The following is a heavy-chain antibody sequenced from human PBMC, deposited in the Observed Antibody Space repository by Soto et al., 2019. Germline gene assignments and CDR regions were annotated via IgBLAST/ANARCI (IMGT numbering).Heavy chain of an antibody. Sequence: QVQLVQSGAEVKKPGSSVRVSCKVSGGSFRNYGITWVRQSPGQGLEWMGGIMPVFATAVYAQKFQGRVTITADELTTTASLELSSLSSDDTAVYFCARARDYDLLTAREYSLDVWGQGTTVTV. D-gene: IGHD3-9*01. J-gene: IGHJ6*02. CDR1: GGSFRNYG. CDR3: ARARDYDLLTAREYSLDV. V-gene: IGHV1-69*01. CDR2: IMPVFATA.